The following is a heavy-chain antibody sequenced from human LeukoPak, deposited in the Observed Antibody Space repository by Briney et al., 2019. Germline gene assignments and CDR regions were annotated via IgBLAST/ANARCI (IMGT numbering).Heavy chain of an antibody. CDR3: ARDVYCTNGVCYHP. CDR1: GFTFSSYE. J-gene: IGHJ3*01. V-gene: IGHV3-48*03. D-gene: IGHD2-8*01. Sequence: GGSLRLXCAASGFTFSSYEMNWVRQAPGKGLEWVSYISSSGSTIYYGDSVKGRFTISRDNAKNSLYLQMNSLRAEDTAVYYCARDVYCTNGVCYHPWGQGTMVTVSS. CDR2: ISSSGSTI.